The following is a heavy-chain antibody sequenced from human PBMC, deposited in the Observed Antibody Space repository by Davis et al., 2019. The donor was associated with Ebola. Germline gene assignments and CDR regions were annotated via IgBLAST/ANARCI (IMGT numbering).Heavy chain of an antibody. CDR2: IKEDGSEK. Sequence: PGGSLRLSCTASGLSISIYWMTWVRQAPGKGLEWVANIKEDGSEKNYLESVKGRFTISRDNAKNSLYLQMNSLRAEDTAVYYCARDSFGSGYRGWFDPWGQGTLVTVSS. CDR3: ARDSFGSGYRGWFDP. J-gene: IGHJ5*02. CDR1: GLSISIYW. V-gene: IGHV3-7*01. D-gene: IGHD3-22*01.